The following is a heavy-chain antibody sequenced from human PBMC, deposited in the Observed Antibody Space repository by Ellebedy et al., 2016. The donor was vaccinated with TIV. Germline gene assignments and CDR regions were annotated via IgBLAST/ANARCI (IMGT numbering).Heavy chain of an antibody. D-gene: IGHD2/OR15-2a*01. CDR3: ARDKRRVIYAMDV. J-gene: IGHJ6*02. CDR1: GYTFSNYG. CDR2: ISPSGGT. V-gene: IGHV1-2*02. Sequence: AASVKVSCKASGYTFSNYGISWVRQAPGQGLEWMGWISPSGGTKYAQKFQDRVIMTRDTSISTAYMDLNNLGSDDTATYFCARDKRRVIYAMDVWGQGTTVTVS.